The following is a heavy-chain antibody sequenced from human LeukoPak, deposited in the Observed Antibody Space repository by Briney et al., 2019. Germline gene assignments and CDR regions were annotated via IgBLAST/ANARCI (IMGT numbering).Heavy chain of an antibody. D-gene: IGHD6-19*01. Sequence: PGGSLRLSCTVSGFTVSSNSMSWVRQAPGKGLEWVSFIYSDNTHYSDSVKGRFTISRDNSKNTLYLQMNSLRAEDTAVYYCAKDRGGQWLVGYYFDYWGQGTLVTVSS. CDR2: IYSDNT. V-gene: IGHV3-53*01. CDR1: GFTVSSNS. CDR3: AKDRGGQWLVGYYFDY. J-gene: IGHJ4*02.